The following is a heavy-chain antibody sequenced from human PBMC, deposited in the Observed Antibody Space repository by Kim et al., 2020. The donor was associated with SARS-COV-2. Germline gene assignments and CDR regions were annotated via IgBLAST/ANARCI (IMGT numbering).Heavy chain of an antibody. V-gene: IGHV3-21*01. CDR1: GFTFSSYS. Sequence: GGSLRLSCAASGFTFSSYSMNWVRQAPGKGLEWVSSISSSSSYIYYADSVKGRFTISRDNAKNSLYLQMNSLRAEDTAVYYCARDRLQFGELLSNTYYYYGMDVWGQGTTVTVSS. D-gene: IGHD3-10*01. J-gene: IGHJ6*02. CDR2: ISSSSSYI. CDR3: ARDRLQFGELLSNTYYYYGMDV.